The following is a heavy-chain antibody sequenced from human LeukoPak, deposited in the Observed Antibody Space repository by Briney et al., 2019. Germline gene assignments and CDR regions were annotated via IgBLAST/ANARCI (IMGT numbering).Heavy chain of an antibody. CDR1: GFTFDDYA. CDR2: ISWNSGSI. V-gene: IGHV3-9*01. J-gene: IGHJ4*02. Sequence: GGSLRLSCAASGFTFDDYAMHWVRQAPGKGLEWVSGISWNSGSIGYADSVKGRFTISRDNAKNSLYLQMNSLRAEDTAVYYCARDRPFYDFWSGSHLDYWGQGTLVTVSS. D-gene: IGHD3-3*01. CDR3: ARDRPFYDFWSGSHLDY.